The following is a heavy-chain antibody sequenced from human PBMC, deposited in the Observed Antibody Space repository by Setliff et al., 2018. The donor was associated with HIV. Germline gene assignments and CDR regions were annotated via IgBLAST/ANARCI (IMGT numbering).Heavy chain of an antibody. CDR1: GFTFISYG. Sequence: GSLRLSCAVSGFTFISYGMYWVRQAPGKGLEWVAFIRYDGSYRYYVDSVKGRFTISRDNSKNTLFLQMNSLRAEDTAVYYCARSYCSGGSCYVFDIWGQGTMVTVSS. CDR3: ARSYCSGGSCYVFDI. J-gene: IGHJ3*02. CDR2: IRYDGSYR. D-gene: IGHD2-15*01. V-gene: IGHV3-30*02.